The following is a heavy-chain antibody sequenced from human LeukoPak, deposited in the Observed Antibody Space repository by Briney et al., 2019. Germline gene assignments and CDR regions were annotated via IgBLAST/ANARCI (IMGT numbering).Heavy chain of an antibody. CDR3: ARHSSGTVDY. V-gene: IGHV4-30-2*01. D-gene: IGHD1-1*01. J-gene: IGHJ4*02. CDR2: IYHSGST. Sequence: PSQTLSLTCAVSGGSISSGGYSWSWIRQPPGKGLEWIGYIYHSGSTYYNPSLKSRVTISVDTSKNQFSLKLSSVTAADTAVYYCARHSSGTVDYWGQGTLVTVSS. CDR1: GGSISSGGYS.